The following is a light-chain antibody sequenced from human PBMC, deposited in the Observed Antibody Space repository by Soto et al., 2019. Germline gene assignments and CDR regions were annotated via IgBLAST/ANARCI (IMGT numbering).Light chain of an antibody. J-gene: IGKJ3*01. V-gene: IGKV1-39*01. CDR3: QQSYNIPLT. CDR1: QTINSY. Sequence: DIPMTQSPSSLSASVGDTVTITCRASQTINSYLNWYQQKPGQAPKLLIYVASSLQSGVPSRFCGRGSGTDFTLTISSLEPEDFATYYCQQSYNIPLTFGPRTKVDFK. CDR2: VAS.